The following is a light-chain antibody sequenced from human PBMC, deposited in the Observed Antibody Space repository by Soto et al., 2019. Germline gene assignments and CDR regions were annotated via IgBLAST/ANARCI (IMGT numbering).Light chain of an antibody. Sequence: QSALTQPPSASGSPGQSVSISCSEVGSGFRGRNSVSWYQQHPGKAPRLIIYEVSKRPSGIPDRFSGSKSGNTASLTVYGLQAEDEADYYCTWNARTNTFVFGSGTKLTVL. CDR3: TWNARTNTFV. J-gene: IGLJ1*01. CDR2: EVS. V-gene: IGLV2-8*01. CDR1: GSGFRGRNS.